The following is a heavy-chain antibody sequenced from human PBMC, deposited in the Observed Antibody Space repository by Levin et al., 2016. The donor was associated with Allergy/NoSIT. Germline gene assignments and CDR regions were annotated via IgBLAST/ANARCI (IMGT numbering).Heavy chain of an antibody. D-gene: IGHD1-1*01. V-gene: IGHV3-74*01. CDR2: ISPDGSVT. CDR3: VRGTTDWNGVDF. CDR1: GFTFSKHW. Sequence: GESLKISCVVSGFTFSKHWMHWVRQVPGKGLVWASSISPDGSVTAYADSVRGRFTVSRDSAKNTLFLQMDSLRAEDTSVYYCVRGTTDWNGVDFWGQGTLVTVSS. J-gene: IGHJ4*02.